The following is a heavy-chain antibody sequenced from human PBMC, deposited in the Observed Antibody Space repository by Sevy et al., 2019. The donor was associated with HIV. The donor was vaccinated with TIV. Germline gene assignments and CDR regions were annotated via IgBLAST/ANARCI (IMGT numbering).Heavy chain of an antibody. V-gene: IGHV3-30-3*01. J-gene: IGHJ4*02. CDR2: ISYDGSNK. D-gene: IGHD6-19*01. Sequence: GGSLRPSCAASGFTFSSYAMHWVRQAPGKGLEWVAVISYDGSNKYYADSVKGRFTISRDNSKNTLYLQMNSLRAEDTAVYYCARDGYSSGCPDYWGQGTLVTVSS. CDR1: GFTFSSYA. CDR3: ARDGYSSGCPDY.